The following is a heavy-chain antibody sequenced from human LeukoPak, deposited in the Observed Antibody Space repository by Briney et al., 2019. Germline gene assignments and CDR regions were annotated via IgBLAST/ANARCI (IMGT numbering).Heavy chain of an antibody. J-gene: IGHJ4*02. CDR2: ISYSGIT. V-gene: IGHV4-59*08. CDR1: GGSISSYY. D-gene: IGHD4-17*01. Sequence: SETLSLTCTVSGGSISSYYWSWIRQPPGKGLEWIGYISYSGITNYNPSLKSRVTISEDTSKNQFSLKLSPVTAADTAVYYCARHSYGAWSFDYWGQGTLVTVSS. CDR3: ARHSYGAWSFDY.